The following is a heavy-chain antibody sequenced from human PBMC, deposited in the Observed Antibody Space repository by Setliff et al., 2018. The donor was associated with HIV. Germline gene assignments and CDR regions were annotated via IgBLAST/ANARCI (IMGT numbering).Heavy chain of an antibody. CDR2: LYHGGSV. J-gene: IGHJ3*01. CDR1: GYSLSTSSW. D-gene: IGHD3-10*01. V-gene: IGHV4-38-2*02. CDR3: ARGIRMLLDSNRGVYTHDAFDL. Sequence: SETLSLPCTVSGYSLSTSSWWGWGRQSPGRGLQWMGSLYHGGSVYYNPSLQSRVTISLDRSKNQFSLNMISVTAADSAIYFCARGIRMLLDSNRGVYTHDAFDLWGQGTTVTVSS.